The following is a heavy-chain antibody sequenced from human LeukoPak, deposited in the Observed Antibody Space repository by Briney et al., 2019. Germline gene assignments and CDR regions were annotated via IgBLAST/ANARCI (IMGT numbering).Heavy chain of an antibody. V-gene: IGHV4-34*01. D-gene: IGHD6-19*01. Sequence: PSETLSLTCGVSGVPFSNYYWSWVRQSPTQGLEWIGEINHSGYTNYNPSLKSRVTMSIDTSKNQFSLKLISVTAADAGVYYCTRAVAGHPDWGQGTLVTVSS. CDR2: INHSGYT. CDR3: TRAVAGHPD. CDR1: GVPFSNYY. J-gene: IGHJ4*02.